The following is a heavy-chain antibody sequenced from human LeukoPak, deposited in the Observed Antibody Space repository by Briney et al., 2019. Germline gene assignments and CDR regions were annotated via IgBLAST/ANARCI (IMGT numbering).Heavy chain of an antibody. CDR1: GYTFISYV. J-gene: IGHJ1*01. V-gene: IGHV1-46*01. D-gene: IGHD6-13*01. CDR2: INPSGGST. Sequence: ASVKVSCKASGYTFISYVISWVRQVPGQGLEWMGIINPSGGSTSYAQKFQGRVTMTRDTSTSTVYMELSSLRSEDTAVYYCARGGIAAAPAEYFQHWGQGTLVTVSS. CDR3: ARGGIAAAPAEYFQH.